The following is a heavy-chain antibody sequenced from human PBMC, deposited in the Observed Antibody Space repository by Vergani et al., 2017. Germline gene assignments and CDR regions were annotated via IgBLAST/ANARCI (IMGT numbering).Heavy chain of an antibody. CDR2: IYHSGST. D-gene: IGHD2-2*01. Sequence: QVQLQESGPGLVKPSETLSLTCTVSGYSISSGYYWGWIRQPPGKGLEWIGSIYHSGSTYYNPSLKSLVTISVDTSKNQFYLKMSSVTAADTAVYYCARLTYGSSTSCYAPLEVYGMDVWGQGTTVTVSS. J-gene: IGHJ6*02. CDR3: ARLTYGSSTSCYAPLEVYGMDV. CDR1: GYSISSGYY. V-gene: IGHV4-38-2*02.